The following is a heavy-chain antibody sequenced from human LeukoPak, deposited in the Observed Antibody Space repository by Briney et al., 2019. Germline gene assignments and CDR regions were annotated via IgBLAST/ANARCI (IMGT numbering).Heavy chain of an antibody. CDR1: GFTFSRYW. CDR3: AKERGTHLYYFDY. Sequence: GGSLRLSCAASGFTFSRYWMSWVRQAPGKGLEWVANIKQDGSEKYYVDSVKGRFTISRDNAKNSLYLQMNSLRAEDTAVYYCAKERGTHLYYFDYWGQGTLVTVSS. J-gene: IGHJ4*02. D-gene: IGHD1-1*01. CDR2: IKQDGSEK. V-gene: IGHV3-7*03.